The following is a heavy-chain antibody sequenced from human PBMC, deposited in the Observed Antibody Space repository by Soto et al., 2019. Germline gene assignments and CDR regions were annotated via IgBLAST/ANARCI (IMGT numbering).Heavy chain of an antibody. CDR2: IIPLFGTT. CDR1: GGTFSNYA. CDR3: ATSPYSYDTSGYLDY. V-gene: IGHV1-69*12. Sequence: QVQLVQSGAEVKKPGSSVTVSCRASGGTFSNYAINWVRQAPGQGLEWMAGIIPLFGTTNYAQKFQGRVTITADESTSPAYMELTSPRSEDTAVFYCATSPYSYDTSGYLDYWGQGTLVTVSS. D-gene: IGHD3-22*01. J-gene: IGHJ4*02.